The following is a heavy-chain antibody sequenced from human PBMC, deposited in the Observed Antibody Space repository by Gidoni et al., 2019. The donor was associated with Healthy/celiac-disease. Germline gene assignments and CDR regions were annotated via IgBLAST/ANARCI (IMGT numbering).Heavy chain of an antibody. V-gene: IGHV1-69*09. CDR1: GGTFSSYA. CDR3: ARETGYYYDSSGYPTPFDY. CDR2: IIPTLGIA. Sequence: QVQLVQSGAEVKKPATSVTVTCQASGGTFSSYAISWVHQDPGQGLEWMGRIIPTLGIANYAQSFQGRVTITADKSTSIAYMGLSSLRSEDTAVYYWARETGYYYDSSGYPTPFDYWGQGTLVTVSS. J-gene: IGHJ4*02. D-gene: IGHD3-22*01.